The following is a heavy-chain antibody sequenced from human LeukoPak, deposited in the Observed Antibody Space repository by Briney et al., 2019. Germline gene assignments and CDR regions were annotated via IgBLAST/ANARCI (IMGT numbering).Heavy chain of an antibody. D-gene: IGHD6-13*01. CDR3: ARDLYSSGWYEGAFDI. CDR2: ISSSSGYM. J-gene: IGHJ3*02. V-gene: IGHV3-21*05. Sequence: GGSLRISCAASGFTFSSYSMNWVRQAPGKGLEWVSYISSSSGYMYYADSVKGRFTISRDNAKNSLYLQMNSLRAEDTAVYHCARDLYSSGWYEGAFDIWGQGTMVTVSS. CDR1: GFTFSSYS.